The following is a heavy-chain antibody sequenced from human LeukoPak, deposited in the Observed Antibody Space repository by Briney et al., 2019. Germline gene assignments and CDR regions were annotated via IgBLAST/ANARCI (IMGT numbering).Heavy chain of an antibody. CDR1: GFTFSSYE. D-gene: IGHD6-13*01. J-gene: IGHJ1*01. V-gene: IGHV3-48*03. CDR2: ISSGGSTI. Sequence: GGSLRLSCAASGFTFSSYEMNWVRQAPGKGLEWVSYISSGGSTIYYADSVKGRFTISRDNAKNSLYLQMNSLRAEDPAVYYCAREEGYSRYWGQGTLVTVSS. CDR3: AREEGYSRY.